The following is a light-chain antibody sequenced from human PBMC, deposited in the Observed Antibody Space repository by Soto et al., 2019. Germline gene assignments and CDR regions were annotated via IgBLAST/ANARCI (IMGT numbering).Light chain of an antibody. V-gene: IGLV2-14*01. CDR2: EVT. Sequence: QSALTQPASVSGSPGQSITISCTGTSSDVGAYNFVSWNQFHPGRAPKLIIYEVTIRPSGVSNRFSGSKSGNTASLTISGLQAEDEDDYYCSSYTPSAPYVFGSGTKLTVL. J-gene: IGLJ1*01. CDR3: SSYTPSAPYV. CDR1: SSDVGAYNF.